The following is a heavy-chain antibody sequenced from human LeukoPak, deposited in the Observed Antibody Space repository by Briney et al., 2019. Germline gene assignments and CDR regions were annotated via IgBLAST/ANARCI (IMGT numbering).Heavy chain of an antibody. CDR2: IHYSGST. V-gene: IGHV4-59*01. CDR3: ARTTEGYAGGPGYSYYYYMDV. J-gene: IGHJ6*03. D-gene: IGHD5-12*01. CDR1: GGSISGYY. Sequence: PSETLSLTCTVSGGSISGYYWSWIRQPPGKGLEWIGYIHYSGSTHYNPSLKSRVTISVDTSKNQVSLKLRSVTAADTAVYYCARTTEGYAGGPGYSYYYYMDVWGKGTTVTISS.